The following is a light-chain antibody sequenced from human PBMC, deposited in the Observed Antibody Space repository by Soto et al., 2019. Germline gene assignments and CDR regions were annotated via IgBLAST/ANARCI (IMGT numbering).Light chain of an antibody. CDR1: KTFSTY. J-gene: IGKJ1*01. CDR3: QQSYSTPPT. Sequence: EIRMTHSQSSLFPLVEARVTITCGPIKTFSTYLNWYQQKPGKAPKLLIYAASSLQSGVPSRFSGSGSGTDFTLTISSLQPEDFATYYCQQSYSTPPTFGQGTKVEIK. CDR2: AAS. V-gene: IGKV1-39*01.